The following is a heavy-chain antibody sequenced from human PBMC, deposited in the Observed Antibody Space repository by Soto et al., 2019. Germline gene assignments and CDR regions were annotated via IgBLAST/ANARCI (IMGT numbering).Heavy chain of an antibody. V-gene: IGHV3-48*03. CDR2: ISSSGSTI. CDR3: ARTHSSSWYYFDY. D-gene: IGHD6-13*01. CDR1: GFTFSSYE. Sequence: PGGSLRLSCAASGFTFSSYEMNWVHQAPGKGLEWVSYISSSGSTIYYADSVKGRFTISRDNAKNSLYLQMNSLRAEDTAVYYCARTHSSSWYYFDYWGQGTLVTVSS. J-gene: IGHJ4*02.